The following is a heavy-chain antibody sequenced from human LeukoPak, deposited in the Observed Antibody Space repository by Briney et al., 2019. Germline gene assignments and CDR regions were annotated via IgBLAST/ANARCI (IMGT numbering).Heavy chain of an antibody. J-gene: IGHJ3*02. CDR3: AGRQHIVVLTATRGDFDI. CDR1: GGSISNYY. Sequence: SETLSLTCTVSGGSISNYYWSWIRQPPGKGPEWIGYINYSGRTNYNPSLKSRVTMSLDTSKDQFSLKLNSLTAADTAVYYCAGRQHIVVLTATRGDFDIWGQGTMVTVSS. V-gene: IGHV4-59*01. D-gene: IGHD2-21*02. CDR2: INYSGRT.